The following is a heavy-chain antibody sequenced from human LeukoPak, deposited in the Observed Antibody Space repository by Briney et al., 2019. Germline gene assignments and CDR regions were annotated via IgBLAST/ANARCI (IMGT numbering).Heavy chain of an antibody. CDR2: ISSSSSTI. J-gene: IGHJ4*02. CDR3: ARVSIAAAGNRVDY. V-gene: IGHV3-48*01. Sequence: GGSLRLSCAASGFTFSSYSMNWVRQAPGKGLEWVSYISSSSSTIYYADSVKGRFTISRDNAKNSLYLQMNSLRAEDTAVYYCARVSIAAAGNRVDYWGQGTLVTVSS. D-gene: IGHD6-13*01. CDR1: GFTFSSYS.